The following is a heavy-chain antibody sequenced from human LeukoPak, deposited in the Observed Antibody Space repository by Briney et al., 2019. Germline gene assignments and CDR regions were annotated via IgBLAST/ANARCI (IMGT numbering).Heavy chain of an antibody. CDR2: INPSGGST. CDR3: ALFCSVRSSTSCPDY. Sequence: ASVKVSCKASGYTFTSYYMHWVRQAPGQGLERMGIINPSGGSTSYAQKFQGRVTMTRDTSTSTVYMELSSLRSEDTAVYYCALFCSVRSSTSCPDYWGQGTLVTVSS. J-gene: IGHJ4*02. V-gene: IGHV1-46*01. CDR1: GYTFTSYY. D-gene: IGHD2-2*01.